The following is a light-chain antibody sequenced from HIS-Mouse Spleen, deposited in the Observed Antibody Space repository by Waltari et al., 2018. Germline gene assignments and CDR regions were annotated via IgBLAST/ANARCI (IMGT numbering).Light chain of an antibody. Sequence: EIVLTQSPGTLSLSPGERATLSCRASQSVSSSYLAWYQPKPGQAPRLLLYGASSRATGIPDRFSGSGSGTDFTLTISRLEPEDFAVYYCQQYGSSPETFGQGTKVEIK. J-gene: IGKJ1*01. CDR3: QQYGSSPET. CDR2: GAS. V-gene: IGKV3-20*01. CDR1: QSVSSSY.